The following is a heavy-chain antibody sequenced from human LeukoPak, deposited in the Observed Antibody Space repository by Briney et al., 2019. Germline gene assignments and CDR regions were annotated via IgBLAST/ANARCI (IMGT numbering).Heavy chain of an antibody. Sequence: KPGGSLRLSCAASGFTFSSYSMNSVRQAPGKGLEWVSSISSSSSYIYYADSVKGRFTISRDNAKNSLYLQMNSLIAEDTAVYYCASEFQYYDFWSGYYLFDPWGQGTLVTVSS. CDR2: ISSSSSYI. D-gene: IGHD3-3*01. J-gene: IGHJ5*02. CDR1: GFTFSSYS. V-gene: IGHV3-21*01. CDR3: ASEFQYYDFWSGYYLFDP.